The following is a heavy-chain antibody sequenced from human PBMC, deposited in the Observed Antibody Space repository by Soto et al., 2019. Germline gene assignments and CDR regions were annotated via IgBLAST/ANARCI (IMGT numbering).Heavy chain of an antibody. Sequence: QVQLVQSGAEVKKPGSSVKVSCKASGGTFSSYAISWVRQAPGQGLEWMGGIIPIFGTANYAQKFQGRVTITADESTSTAYMELSSLRSEDTAVYYCARFTRYASYYSYGMDVWGQGTTVTVSS. V-gene: IGHV1-69*01. CDR1: GGTFSSYA. J-gene: IGHJ6*02. CDR2: IIPIFGTA. D-gene: IGHD2-2*01. CDR3: ARFTRYASYYSYGMDV.